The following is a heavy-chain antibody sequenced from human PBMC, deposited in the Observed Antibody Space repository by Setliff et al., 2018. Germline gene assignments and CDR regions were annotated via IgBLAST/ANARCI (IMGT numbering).Heavy chain of an antibody. V-gene: IGHV5-51*01. CDR2: IYPGDSDT. D-gene: IGHD5-12*01. J-gene: IGHJ4*02. Sequence: GASLKISCKGSGYMFSDYWIVWVRQMPGKGLEWMGIIYPGDSDTRYRPSFQGQVTISADKSINTAYLQWSSLKASDTAIYYCARHRVGNSGYAIPILDSWGQGALVTVS. CDR3: ARHRVGNSGYAIPILDS. CDR1: GYMFSDYW.